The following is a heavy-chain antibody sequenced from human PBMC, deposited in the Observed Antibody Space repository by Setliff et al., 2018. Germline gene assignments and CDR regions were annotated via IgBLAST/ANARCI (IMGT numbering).Heavy chain of an antibody. CDR3: ARSAANGGHDPFDI. CDR2: ISDSSFHI. V-gene: IGHV3-21*01. J-gene: IGHJ3*02. CDR1: GFPFSIYS. D-gene: IGHD6-25*01. Sequence: GGSLRLSCAASGFPFSIYSMHWVRQAPGKGLEWVSSISDSSFHIYYRDSVKGRFTISRDNARNSLYLQMNSLRADDTAVYYCARSAANGGHDPFDIWGQGAMVTVSS.